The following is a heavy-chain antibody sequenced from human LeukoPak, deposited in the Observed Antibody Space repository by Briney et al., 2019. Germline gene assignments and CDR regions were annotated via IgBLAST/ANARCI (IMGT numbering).Heavy chain of an antibody. CDR2: ISCYNGDT. D-gene: IGHD2-2*01. CDR1: GYTFTGYY. CDR3: ARDPSNTSGYYVYHDY. V-gene: IGHV1-18*04. Sequence: ASVKVSCKASGYTFTGYYMHWVRQAPGQGLEWMGWISCYNGDTRYAQKFQGRVTMTTDTSTSTVHMELRSLRSDDTAVYYCARDPSNTSGYYVYHDYWGQGALVTVSS. J-gene: IGHJ4*02.